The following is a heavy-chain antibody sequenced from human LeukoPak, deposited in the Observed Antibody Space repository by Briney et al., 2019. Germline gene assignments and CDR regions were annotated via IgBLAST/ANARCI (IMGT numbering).Heavy chain of an antibody. CDR3: AKRSNFWTGYLDY. J-gene: IGHJ4*02. D-gene: IGHD3/OR15-3a*01. CDR2: ISGSGGST. CDR1: KFTFSSYA. Sequence: GGSLRLSCTASKFTFSSYAMSWVRQAPGKGLEWVSVISGSGGSTYYADSVKGRFTISRDNSKDTLFLQMNSLRTEDTAVYYCAKRSNFWTGYLDYWGQGTLVTVSS. V-gene: IGHV3-23*01.